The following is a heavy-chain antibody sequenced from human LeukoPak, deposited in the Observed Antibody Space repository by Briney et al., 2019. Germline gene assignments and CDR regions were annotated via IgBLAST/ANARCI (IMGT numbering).Heavy chain of an antibody. V-gene: IGHV3-23*01. D-gene: IGHD1-26*01. CDR2: ISTSGGST. Sequence: GESLRHSCSASGFPFSYYAMRWVRQAPGKGLEWVTGISTSGGSTYYADSVKGRFTISRDISKNTLYLQMNSLRAEDTAVYYCAKVVGGKGWVFDSWGQGTLVPVSS. CDR3: AKVVGGKGWVFDS. CDR1: GFPFSYYA. J-gene: IGHJ4*02.